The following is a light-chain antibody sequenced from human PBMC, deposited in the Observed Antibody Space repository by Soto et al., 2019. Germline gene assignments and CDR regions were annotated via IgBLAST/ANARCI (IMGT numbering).Light chain of an antibody. J-gene: IGKJ1*01. V-gene: IGKV3-15*01. CDR2: DAS. Sequence: ETVMTQSPATLSVSLGERATLSCRASQSVSRNLAWYQQKPGQAPRLLIYDASTRPTGVPARFSGSGSGTDFTLTISSLQSEDFAVYYWQQYNNWPPGGTFGPGTKVEI. CDR1: QSVSRN. CDR3: QQYNNWPPGGT.